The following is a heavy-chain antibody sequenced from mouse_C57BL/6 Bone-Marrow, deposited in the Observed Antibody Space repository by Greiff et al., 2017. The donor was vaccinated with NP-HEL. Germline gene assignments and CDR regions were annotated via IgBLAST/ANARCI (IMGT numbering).Heavy chain of an antibody. CDR3: ARAGYDYDDWYFDV. D-gene: IGHD2-4*01. J-gene: IGHJ1*03. CDR1: GYTFTDYY. CDR2: INPYNGGT. V-gene: IGHV1-19*01. Sequence: EVQLQESGPVLVKPGASVKMSCKASGYTFTDYYMNWVKQSHGKSLEWIGVINPYNGGTSYNQKFKGKATLTVDKSSSTAYMELNSLTSEDSAVYYCARAGYDYDDWYFDVWGTGTTVTVSS.